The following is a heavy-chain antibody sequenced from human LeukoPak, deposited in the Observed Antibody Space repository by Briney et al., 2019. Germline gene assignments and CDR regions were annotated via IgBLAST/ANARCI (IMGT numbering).Heavy chain of an antibody. V-gene: IGHV1-18*01. Sequence: ASVKVSCKASGYTFTSYGISWVRQAPGQGLEWMGWISGYNSNTNYAQKLQGRVTMTTDTSTSTVYTELRSLRSDDTAVYFCARDSATGTTTFVDYWGQGTLVTVSS. CDR1: GYTFTSYG. CDR2: ISGYNSNT. D-gene: IGHD1-1*01. J-gene: IGHJ4*02. CDR3: ARDSATGTTTFVDY.